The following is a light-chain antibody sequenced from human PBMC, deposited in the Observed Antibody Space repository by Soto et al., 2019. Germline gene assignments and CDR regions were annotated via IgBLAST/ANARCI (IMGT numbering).Light chain of an antibody. V-gene: IGKV2-30*01. CDR2: KVS. CDR1: XSLXXXXXXXX. CDR3: MQGTHWPWT. Sequence: DAVLTQSPLSLPVTLGQXAXISXXXXXSLXXXXXXXXXXLFQQRPGQSPRRLIYKVSHRDSGVPDRFSGSGSGTDFTLEISRVEAEDVGVYYCMQGTHWPWTFGQGTKVEVK. J-gene: IGKJ1*01.